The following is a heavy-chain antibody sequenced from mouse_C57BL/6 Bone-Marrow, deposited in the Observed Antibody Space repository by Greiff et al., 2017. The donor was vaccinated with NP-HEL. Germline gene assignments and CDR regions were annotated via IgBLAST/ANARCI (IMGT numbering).Heavy chain of an antibody. D-gene: IGHD1-1*01. CDR3: TVYGQRYFDV. Sequence: EVKVEESGGGLVQPGGSMKLSCVASGFTFSNYWMNWVRQSPEKGLEWVAQIRLKSDNNATHYAESVKGRFTISRDDSKSSVYLQMSNLRAEDTGIYYCTVYGQRYFDVWGTGTTVTVSS. J-gene: IGHJ1*03. CDR2: IRLKSDNNAT. CDR1: GFTFSNYW. V-gene: IGHV6-3*01.